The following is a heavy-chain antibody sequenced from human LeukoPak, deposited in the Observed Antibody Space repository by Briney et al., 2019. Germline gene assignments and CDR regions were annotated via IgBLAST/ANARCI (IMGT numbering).Heavy chain of an antibody. CDR3: ARETLSGWIGY. J-gene: IGHJ4*02. CDR1: GYSISSGYY. D-gene: IGHD6-19*01. Sequence: PSETLSLTCSVSGYSISSGYYWGWIRQPPGKGLEWIGSIYYSGSTYYNPSLKSRVTISVDTSKNQFSLKLSSVTAADTAVYYCARETLSGWIGYWGQGTLVTVSS. CDR2: IYYSGST. V-gene: IGHV4-38-2*02.